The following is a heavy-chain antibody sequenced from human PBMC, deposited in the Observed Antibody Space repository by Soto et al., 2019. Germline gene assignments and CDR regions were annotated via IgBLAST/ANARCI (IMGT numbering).Heavy chain of an antibody. CDR1: GGSISSYY. D-gene: IGHD6-19*01. V-gene: IGHV4-59*01. J-gene: IGHJ4*02. CDR3: AREVQWLADLYYFDY. CDR2: IYYSGST. Sequence: PSETLSLTCTVSGGSISSYYWSWIRQPPGKGLEWIGYIYYSGSTNYNPSLKSRVTISVDTSKNQFSLKLSSVTAADTAVYYCAREVQWLADLYYFDYWGQGTLVTVSS.